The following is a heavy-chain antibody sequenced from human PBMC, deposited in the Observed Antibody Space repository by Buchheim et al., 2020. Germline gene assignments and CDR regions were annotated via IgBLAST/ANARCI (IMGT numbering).Heavy chain of an antibody. CDR3: AKDLVVAAPYYGMDV. V-gene: IGHV3-30*18. D-gene: IGHD2-15*01. CDR1: GFTFSSYG. CDR2: ISYDGSNK. Sequence: QVRLVESGGGVVQPGRSLRLSCAASGFTFSSYGMHWVRQAPGKGLEWVAVISYDGSNKYYADSVKGRFTISRDNSKNTLYLQMNSLRAEDTAVYYCAKDLVVAAPYYGMDVWGQGTT. J-gene: IGHJ6*02.